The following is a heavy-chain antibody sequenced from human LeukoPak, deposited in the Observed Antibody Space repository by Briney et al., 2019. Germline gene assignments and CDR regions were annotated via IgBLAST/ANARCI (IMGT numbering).Heavy chain of an antibody. D-gene: IGHD2-2*01. CDR3: ARQNFYRYCRSTSCYRPYYYYMDV. CDR2: IYNSGST. Sequence: PSETLSLTCTVSGASISSGSYSWSWIRQPAGKGLEWIGRIYNSGSTNYNPSLKSRVTISVDTSKNQFSLKLSSVTAADTAVYYCARQNFYRYCRSTSCYRPYYYYMDVWGKGTTVTISS. J-gene: IGHJ6*03. V-gene: IGHV4-61*02. CDR1: GASISSGSYS.